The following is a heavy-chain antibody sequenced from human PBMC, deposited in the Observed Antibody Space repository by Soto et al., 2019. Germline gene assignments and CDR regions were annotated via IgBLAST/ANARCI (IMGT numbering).Heavy chain of an antibody. J-gene: IGHJ5*02. Sequence: PSLTISHACRVSDGSICRGASYCSWIRQHPGKGLEWIGYIYYSGSTYYNPSLKSRVTISVDTTKNQFSLKLSSVTAADTAVYYCATRQQLESDNWFDPWGQGTLVTVSS. CDR1: DGSICRGASY. CDR3: ATRQQLESDNWFDP. D-gene: IGHD6-13*01. CDR2: IYYSGST. V-gene: IGHV4-31*03.